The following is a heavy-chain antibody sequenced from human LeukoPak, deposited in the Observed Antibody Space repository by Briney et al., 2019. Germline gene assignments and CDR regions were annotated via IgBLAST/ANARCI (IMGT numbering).Heavy chain of an antibody. Sequence: GGSLRLSCAASGFTFSSYEMNWVRQAPGKGLEWVSYISSSGSTIYYADSVKGRFTISRDNAKNSLYLQMNSLRAEDTAVYYCARGQWLGTYDYWGQGTLVTVSS. CDR2: ISSSGSTI. D-gene: IGHD6-19*01. CDR3: ARGQWLGTYDY. V-gene: IGHV3-48*03. J-gene: IGHJ4*02. CDR1: GFTFSSYE.